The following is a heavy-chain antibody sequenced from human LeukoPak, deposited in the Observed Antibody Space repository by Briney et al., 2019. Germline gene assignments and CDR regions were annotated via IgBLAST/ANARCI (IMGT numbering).Heavy chain of an antibody. J-gene: IGHJ3*02. V-gene: IGHV1-18*01. D-gene: IGHD3-16*02. Sequence: ASVKVSCKASGGTFSSYAISWVRQAPGQGLEWMGGISAYNGNTNYAQKLQGRVTMTTDTSTSTAYMELRSLRSDDTAVYYCARAVYDYVWGSYRPRAAFDIWGQGTMVTVSS. CDR2: ISAYNGNT. CDR1: GGTFSSYA. CDR3: ARAVYDYVWGSYRPRAAFDI.